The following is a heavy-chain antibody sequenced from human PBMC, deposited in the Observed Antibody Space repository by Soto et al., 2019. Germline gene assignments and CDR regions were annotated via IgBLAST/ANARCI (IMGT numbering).Heavy chain of an antibody. V-gene: IGHV4-31*03. CDR3: ASDYVRRSNSRGGMEV. J-gene: IGHJ6*02. D-gene: IGHD3-10*02. Sequence: QVQLQESGPGLVKPSQTLSLTCTVSGGSINSGGYYWSWIRQHPGKGLEWIGYISYSGSTYYNPSLKNRDTISEDTSKNQYSLNLSSVTAADTAVYRSASDYVRRSNSRGGMEVWGQGTTVTVSS. CDR1: GGSINSGGYY. CDR2: ISYSGST.